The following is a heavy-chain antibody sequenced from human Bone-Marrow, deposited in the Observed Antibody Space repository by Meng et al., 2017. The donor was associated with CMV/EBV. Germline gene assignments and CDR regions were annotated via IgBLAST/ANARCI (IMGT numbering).Heavy chain of an antibody. Sequence: GESLKISCAASGFTFSNAWMSWVRQAPGRGLEWVGRIKSKTDGGTTDYAAPVKGRFTISRDDSKNTLYLQMNSLKTEDTAVYYCARLPTRYCSSTSCPDWYFDLWGRGTLVTVSS. CDR2: IKSKTDGGTT. D-gene: IGHD2-2*01. V-gene: IGHV3-15*01. J-gene: IGHJ2*01. CDR3: ARLPTRYCSSTSCPDWYFDL. CDR1: GFTFSNAW.